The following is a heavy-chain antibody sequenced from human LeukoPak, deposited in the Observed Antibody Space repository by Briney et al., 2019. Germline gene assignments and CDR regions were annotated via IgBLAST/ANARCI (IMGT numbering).Heavy chain of an antibody. J-gene: IGHJ4*02. CDR3: ARQLLEYSSSVHFDY. CDR1: GGSISSSNW. CDR2: IYHSGST. D-gene: IGHD6-6*01. Sequence: PSGTLSLTCAVSGGSISSSNWWSWVRQPPGKGLEWIGEIYHSGSTNYNPSLKSRVTISVDKSKNQFSLKLSSVTAADTAVYYCARQLLEYSSSVHFDYWGQGTLVTVSS. V-gene: IGHV4-4*02.